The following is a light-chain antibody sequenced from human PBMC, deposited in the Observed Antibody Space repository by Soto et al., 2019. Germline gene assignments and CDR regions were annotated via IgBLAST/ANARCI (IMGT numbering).Light chain of an antibody. J-gene: IGKJ1*01. CDR3: QQHSHWPPWT. CDR2: GAS. Sequence: EVVLTQSPATLSLSPGERATLSCRASQNVRTFLDWYQQKPGQAPRLLIYGASNRATGIPARFSGSGSGTDFTLTISSLEPEEFAVYYCQQHSHWPPWTCGQGIRVEIQ. V-gene: IGKV3-11*01. CDR1: QNVRTF.